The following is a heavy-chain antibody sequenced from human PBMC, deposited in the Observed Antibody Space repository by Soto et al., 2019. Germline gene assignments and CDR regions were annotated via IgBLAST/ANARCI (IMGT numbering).Heavy chain of an antibody. CDR3: AKDRFWQQLARYLDY. CDR1: GFTFSSYG. V-gene: IGHV3-30*18. Sequence: QVQLVESGGGVVQPGRSLRLSCAASGFTFSSYGMHRVRQAPGKGLEWVAVISYDGSNKYYADSVKGRFTISRDNSKNTLYLQMNSLRAEDTAVYYCAKDRFWQQLARYLDYWGQGTLVTVSS. D-gene: IGHD6-13*01. CDR2: ISYDGSNK. J-gene: IGHJ4*02.